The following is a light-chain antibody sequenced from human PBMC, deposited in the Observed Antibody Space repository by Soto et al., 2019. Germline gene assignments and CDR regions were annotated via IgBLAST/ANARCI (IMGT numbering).Light chain of an antibody. V-gene: IGLV1-40*01. CDR1: SSNIGANSD. CDR3: QSYDNSLSGFDV. CDR2: GNT. J-gene: IGLJ1*01. Sequence: QSALTQPPSVSGAPGQRVTISCTGSSSNIGANSDVHWYQQLTGAAPKLLIYGNTNRPPGVSDRFSASKSGTSASLAITGLQAEDEADYYCQSYDNSLSGFDVFGTGTKVTVL.